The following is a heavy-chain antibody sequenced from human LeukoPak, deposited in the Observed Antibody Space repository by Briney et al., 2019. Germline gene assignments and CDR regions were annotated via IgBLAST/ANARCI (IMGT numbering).Heavy chain of an antibody. CDR1: GYTFASYD. J-gene: IGHJ4*02. CDR2: INPNSGGT. V-gene: IGHV1-2*02. D-gene: IGHD4-17*01. CDR3: ARETTVTTYEFDY. Sequence: ASVKVSCKASGYTFASYDINWVRQATGQGLEWMGWINPNSGGTNYAQKFQGRVTMTRDTSISTAYMELSRLRSDDTAVYYCARETTVTTYEFDYWGQGTLVTVSS.